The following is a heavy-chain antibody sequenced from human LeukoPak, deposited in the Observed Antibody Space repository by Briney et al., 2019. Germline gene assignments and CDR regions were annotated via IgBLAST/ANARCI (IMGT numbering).Heavy chain of an antibody. CDR2: ISYSGTT. CDR1: GGSISSGNHY. J-gene: IGHJ4*02. CDR3: ANYGVVLATYGSPSPFVY. D-gene: IGHD3-16*01. Sequence: SETLSLTCTVSGGSISSGNHYWSWIRQSPEKGLEWIGSISYSGTTYYNPSLKSRVTISLDTSKNHFSLKLNSVTAADTAVYYCANYGVVLATYGSPSPFVYWGQGTLVTVSS. V-gene: IGHV4-39*07.